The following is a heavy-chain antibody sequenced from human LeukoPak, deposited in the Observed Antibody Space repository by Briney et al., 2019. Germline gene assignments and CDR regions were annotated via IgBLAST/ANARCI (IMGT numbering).Heavy chain of an antibody. J-gene: IGHJ1*01. CDR3: AKDREIATPRRPPGH. Sequence: GKSLRLSCAASGFTFSGYGMHWVRQAPGKGLEWVAIISNDGSHEYYADSVKGRFSISRDNSRNTIYLQMNSLRAEDTAVYYCAKDREIATPRRPPGHWGQGTLVTVSS. D-gene: IGHD5-24*01. CDR2: ISNDGSHE. CDR1: GFTFSGYG. V-gene: IGHV3-30*18.